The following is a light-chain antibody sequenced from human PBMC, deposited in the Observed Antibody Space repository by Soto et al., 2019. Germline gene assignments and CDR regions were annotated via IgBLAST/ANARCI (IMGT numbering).Light chain of an antibody. V-gene: IGKV1-27*01. CDR3: QKYDSDPRT. CDR2: GTS. Sequence: DMKLNQPPSSPSASVGDCVSITRRASQGISTFLAWYQQKPGKVPKLLIYGTSTLQSEVPSRFSGSGSGTDFTLTISSLQPEDVATYYCQKYDSDPRTFGQGTKVDIK. J-gene: IGKJ1*01. CDR1: QGISTF.